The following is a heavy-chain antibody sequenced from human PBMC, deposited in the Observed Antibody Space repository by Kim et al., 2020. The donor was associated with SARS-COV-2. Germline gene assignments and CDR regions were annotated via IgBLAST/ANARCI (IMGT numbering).Heavy chain of an antibody. Sequence: SGPTLVNPTQTLTLTCTCTFSGFSLSTSGVGVGWIRQPPGKALEWLALIYWDDEKHYSPSLKSSVTITKDTSKNQVVLTMTKMDPVDTATYYCAHRRRLVAGGVPFDIWGPGTMVTVSS. V-gene: IGHV2-5*02. J-gene: IGHJ3*02. CDR1: GFSLSTSGVG. CDR3: AHRRRLVAGGVPFDI. D-gene: IGHD1-1*01. CDR2: IYWDDEK.